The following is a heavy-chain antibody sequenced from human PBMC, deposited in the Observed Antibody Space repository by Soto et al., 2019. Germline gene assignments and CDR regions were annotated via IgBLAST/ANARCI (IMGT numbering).Heavy chain of an antibody. CDR1: GFTFRSYA. J-gene: IGHJ5*02. D-gene: IGHD1-1*01. Sequence: GGSLRLSCAASGFTFRSYAMSWVRQAPGKGLEWISTISATGYSTYYTDSVKVRFTISRDNSENTLYLQMNTLRAEDTAVYYCVRDGTKTLRDWFDPWGQGISVTVSS. CDR2: ISATGYST. V-gene: IGHV3-23*01. CDR3: VRDGTKTLRDWFDP.